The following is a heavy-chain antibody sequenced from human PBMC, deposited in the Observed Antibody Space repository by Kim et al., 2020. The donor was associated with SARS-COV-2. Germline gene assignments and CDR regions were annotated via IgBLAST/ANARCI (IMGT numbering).Heavy chain of an antibody. CDR3: ARDRSTTWYVGHYGMDV. D-gene: IGHD6-13*01. Sequence: SETLSLTCTVSGGSITSGDYYWTWIRQPPGKGLEWIGYISYSGTTYYNPSLKSRLTISVDTSKHQFSLKLSSVTAADTAVYYCARDRSTTWYVGHYGMDVWGQGTTVTVSS. J-gene: IGHJ6*02. CDR2: ISYSGTT. V-gene: IGHV4-30-4*01. CDR1: GGSITSGDYY.